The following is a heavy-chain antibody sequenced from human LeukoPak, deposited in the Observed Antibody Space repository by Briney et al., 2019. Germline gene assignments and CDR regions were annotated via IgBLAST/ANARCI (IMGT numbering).Heavy chain of an antibody. D-gene: IGHD2-2*01. V-gene: IGHV4-39*07. CDR3: ARDIVVVTAAIRINWFDP. CDR2: IYYSGST. CDR1: GGSISSSYY. J-gene: IGHJ5*02. Sequence: SETLSLTCTVSGGSISSSYYWGWIRQPPGKGLEWIGSIYYSGSTYYNPSLKSRVTISVDTSKNQFSLKLSSVTAADTDVYYCARDIVVVTAAIRINWFDPWGQGTLVTVSS.